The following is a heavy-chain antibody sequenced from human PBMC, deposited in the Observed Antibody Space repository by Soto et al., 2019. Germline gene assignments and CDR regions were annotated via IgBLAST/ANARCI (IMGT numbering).Heavy chain of an antibody. CDR3: AREERGSPGGDY. CDR1: GVSISSYY. D-gene: IGHD2-15*01. CDR2: IYYNGNT. J-gene: IGHJ4*02. V-gene: IGHV4-59*01. Sequence: SETLSLTCTVSGVSISSYYWSWIRQAPGKGLEWIAYIYYNGNTNYNPSLKSRATISLDVSKSQFSRKLTSVTAADTAVYYFAREERGSPGGDYWGQGTLVTVSS.